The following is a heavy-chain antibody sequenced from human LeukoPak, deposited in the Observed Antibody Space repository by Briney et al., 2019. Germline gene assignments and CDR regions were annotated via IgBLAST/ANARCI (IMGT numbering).Heavy chain of an antibody. CDR2: ISGSGGST. V-gene: IGHV3-23*01. Sequence: GGSLRLSCAASGFTFSSYAMSWVRQAPRQGLEWVSAISGSGGSTYYADSVKGRFTISRDNSKNTLYLQMNSLRAEDTAVYYCAKDPTYWYFDLWGRGTLVTVSS. CDR3: AKDPTYWYFDL. CDR1: GFTFSSYA. J-gene: IGHJ2*01.